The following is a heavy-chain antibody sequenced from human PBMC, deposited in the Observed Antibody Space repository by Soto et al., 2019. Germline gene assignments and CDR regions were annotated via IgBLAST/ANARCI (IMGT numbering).Heavy chain of an antibody. Sequence: SPPLSLSCAISGDSVSSNTASWNCIRQSPSRGLEWLGRTYFRSKWYNDYAVSVKSRIIINPDTSNNQFSLQLNSVTPEDTAVYFCAKGDNLGPKTGYAFDPWGQGIMVPVS. CDR3: AKGDNLGPKTGYAFDP. V-gene: IGHV6-1*01. CDR1: GDSVSSNTAS. D-gene: IGHD5-12*01. J-gene: IGHJ5*02. CDR2: TYFRSKWYN.